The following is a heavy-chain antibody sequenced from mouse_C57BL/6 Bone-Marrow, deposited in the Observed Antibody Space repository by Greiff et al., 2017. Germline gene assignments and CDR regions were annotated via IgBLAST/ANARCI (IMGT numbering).Heavy chain of an antibody. D-gene: IGHD2-4*01. V-gene: IGHV1-9*01. CDR2: ILPGSGST. J-gene: IGHJ4*01. CDR3: ARRGYYDYDGAMDY. CDR1: GYTFTGYW. Sequence: QVQLQQSGAELMKPGASVKLSCKATGYTFTGYWIEWVKQRPGHGLEWIGEILPGSGSTNNNEKFKGKATFTADTSSNTAYMRLSSLTTEESAIYYCARRGYYDYDGAMDYWGQGTSVTVSS.